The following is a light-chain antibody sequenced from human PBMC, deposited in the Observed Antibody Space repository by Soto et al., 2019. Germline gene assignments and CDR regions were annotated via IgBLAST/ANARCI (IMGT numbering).Light chain of an antibody. CDR3: QSYDRNLSVV. V-gene: IGLV1-40*01. CDR2: GNT. J-gene: IGLJ2*01. Sequence: QSVLTQPPSVSGAPGQRVTISCTGSSSNIGARYDVHWYQQLPGTAPKLLIHGNTNRPSGVPDRFSGSKSGTSASLAITGLQAEDEADYYCQSYDRNLSVVFGGGTKLTVL. CDR1: SSNIGARYD.